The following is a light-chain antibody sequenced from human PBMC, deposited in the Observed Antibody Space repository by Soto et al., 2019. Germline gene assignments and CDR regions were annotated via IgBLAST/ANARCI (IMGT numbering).Light chain of an antibody. V-gene: IGKV3-15*01. CDR1: QSVSSN. Sequence: EIVMTQSPATLSVSPGERATLSCRASQSVSSNVAWYQQIPGQTPRLLIYGASTRATTIPVRFSGSGSGTEFTLTISSLQSEDFAVYYCQQYSNWPPITFGQGTRLEIK. CDR3: QQYSNWPPIT. J-gene: IGKJ5*01. CDR2: GAS.